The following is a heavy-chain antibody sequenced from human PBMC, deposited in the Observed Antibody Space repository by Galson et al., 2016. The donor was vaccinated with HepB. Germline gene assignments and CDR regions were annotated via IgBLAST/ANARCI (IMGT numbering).Heavy chain of an antibody. D-gene: IGHD6-19*01. CDR2: ISSSSTYI. V-gene: IGHV3-21*01. Sequence: SLRLSCAASGFTFSSYSMTWVRQAPGKGLEWVSSISSSSTYIYYVDSVRGRFTISRDNAKNSLYLQMNSLRVEDTAVYYCARDRGSSGWYNYGLDVWGQGTTVTVSS. CDR3: ARDRGSSGWYNYGLDV. J-gene: IGHJ6*02. CDR1: GFTFSSYS.